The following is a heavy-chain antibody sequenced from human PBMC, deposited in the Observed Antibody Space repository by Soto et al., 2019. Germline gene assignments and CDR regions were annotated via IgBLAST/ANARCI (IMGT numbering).Heavy chain of an antibody. J-gene: IGHJ3*02. CDR3: ERGAGGLFGTNDAFDI. CDR2: IIPIFGTA. D-gene: IGHD3-3*01. CDR1: GGTFSSYA. V-gene: IGHV1-69*01. Sequence: QVQLVQSGAEVKKPGSSVKVSCKASGGTFSSYAISWVRQAPGQGLEWMGGIIPIFGTANHAQKFQGRVTSTADESTSTAYMGLGSLRSEDTAVYYCERGAGGLFGTNDAFDIWGQGTMVTVSS.